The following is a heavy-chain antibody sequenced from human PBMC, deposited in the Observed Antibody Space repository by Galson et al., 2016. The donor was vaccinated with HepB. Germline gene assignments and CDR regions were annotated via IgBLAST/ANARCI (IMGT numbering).Heavy chain of an antibody. D-gene: IGHD3-16*01. V-gene: IGHV3-30-3*01. CDR2: ISYDGSNK. CDR3: AGGWYDYYGMDV. J-gene: IGHJ6*02. CDR1: GFTFSSYA. Sequence: SLRLSCAASGFTFSSYAMHWVRQAPGKGLEWVALISYDGSNKYYADSVKGRFTISRDNSKNTLYLQMNSLRAEDTAVYYCAGGWYDYYGMDVWGQGTTVTVSS.